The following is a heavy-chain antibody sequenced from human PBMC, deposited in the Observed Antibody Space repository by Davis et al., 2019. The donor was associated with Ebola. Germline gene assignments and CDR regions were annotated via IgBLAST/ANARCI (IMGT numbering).Heavy chain of an antibody. CDR2: INHSGST. D-gene: IGHD4-17*01. CDR3: ARVYGDYTEYFDY. V-gene: IGHV4-34*01. Sequence: SETLSLTCAVYGGSFSGYYWSWIRQPPGKGLEWIGEINHSGSTNYNPSLKSRVTISVDTSKNQFSLKLSSVTAADTAEYYCARVYGDYTEYFDYWGQGTLVTVSS. J-gene: IGHJ4*02. CDR1: GGSFSGYY.